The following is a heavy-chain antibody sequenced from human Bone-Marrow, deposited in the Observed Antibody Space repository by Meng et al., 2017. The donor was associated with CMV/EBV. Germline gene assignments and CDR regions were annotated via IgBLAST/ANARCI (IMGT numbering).Heavy chain of an antibody. V-gene: IGHV5-51*01. J-gene: IGHJ4*02. CDR1: GYSFTSYW. CDR3: ARAITVMADFDY. CDR2: IYPDDSDA. D-gene: IGHD5-18*01. Sequence: GESLKISCKGSGYSFTSYWIGWVRQMPGKGLEWMGIIYPDDSDARYSPSFKGQVTISADKSVSTAYLQWSSLKASDTAMYYCARAITVMADFDYWGQGTLVTASS.